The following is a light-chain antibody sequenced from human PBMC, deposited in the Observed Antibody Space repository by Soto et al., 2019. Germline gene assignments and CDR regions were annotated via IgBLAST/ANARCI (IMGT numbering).Light chain of an antibody. V-gene: IGLV2-14*03. CDR1: RSDIGVYNS. CDR3: LSYRTTSVV. Sequence: QSALTQPASVSGSPGQSITISCTGSRSDIGVYNSVSWYQKHPGRAPKLIIYDVSNRPSGVSDRFSGSRSDNTASLTISGLQAEDEAYYYCLSYRTTSVVFGGGTKLTVL. CDR2: DVS. J-gene: IGLJ3*02.